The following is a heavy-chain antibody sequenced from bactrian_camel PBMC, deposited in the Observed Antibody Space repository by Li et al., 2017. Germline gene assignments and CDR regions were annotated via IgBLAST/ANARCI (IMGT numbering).Heavy chain of an antibody. Sequence: VQLVESGGGSVQAGGSLRLSCVVSGYAYSDGYCMGWIRQVPGKEREGVAAIRRSGGETWYAGSVKGRFSISLDTAKNTVFLQMNSLKPEDTATYYCAAQLDCSSGDCYCGGRQSDYDYWGQGTQVTVS. CDR3: AAQLDCSSGDCYCGGRQSDYDY. CDR2: IRRSGGET. J-gene: IGHJ4*01. CDR1: GYAYSDGYC. V-gene: IGHV3-3*01. D-gene: IGHD6*01.